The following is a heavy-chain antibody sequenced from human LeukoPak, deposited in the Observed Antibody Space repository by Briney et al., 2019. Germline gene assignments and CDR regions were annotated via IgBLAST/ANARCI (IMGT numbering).Heavy chain of an antibody. Sequence: NPSETLSLTCAVSGGSISSSNWWSWVRQPQGKGLEWIGEIYHSGSTNYNPSLKSRVTISVDKSKNQFSLKLSSVTAADTAVYYCACQGWQQLVTPTDAFDIWGQGTMVTVSS. CDR1: GGSISSSNW. J-gene: IGHJ3*02. CDR2: IYHSGST. D-gene: IGHD6-13*01. CDR3: ACQGWQQLVTPTDAFDI. V-gene: IGHV4-4*02.